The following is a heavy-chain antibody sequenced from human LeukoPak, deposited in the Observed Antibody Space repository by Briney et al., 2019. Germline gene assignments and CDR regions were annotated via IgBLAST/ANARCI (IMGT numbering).Heavy chain of an antibody. V-gene: IGHV4-59*01. Sequence: SETLSLTCTVSDGSSSSSSWNWLRQPPGKGLEWIGYIYYSGSTKYKPSLKSRVTISVDTSKNQFSLKLSSVTAADTAVYYCARGRFLDAFDIWGQGTMVTVSS. D-gene: IGHD3-3*01. J-gene: IGHJ3*02. CDR2: IYYSGST. CDR3: ARGRFLDAFDI. CDR1: DGSSSSSS.